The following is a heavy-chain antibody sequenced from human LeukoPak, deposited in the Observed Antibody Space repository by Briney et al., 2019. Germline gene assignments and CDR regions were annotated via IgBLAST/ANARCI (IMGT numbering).Heavy chain of an antibody. Sequence: GGSLRLSCAASGFTFSDYYMNWIRQAPGKGLEWVSYISSSGSTIYYADSMKGRFTISRDNAKNSLYLQMNSLRAEDTAVYYCARVYCGGDCYSGYWGQGTLVTVSS. J-gene: IGHJ4*02. CDR2: ISSSGSTI. CDR3: ARVYCGGDCYSGY. CDR1: GFTFSDYY. V-gene: IGHV3-11*04. D-gene: IGHD2-21*02.